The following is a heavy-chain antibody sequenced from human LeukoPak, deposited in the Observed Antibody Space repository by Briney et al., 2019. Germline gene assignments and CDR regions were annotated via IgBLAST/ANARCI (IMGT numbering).Heavy chain of an antibody. CDR2: ISSSSSYI. CDR3: ARVDEYYDFWSGSYYFDY. J-gene: IGHJ4*02. Sequence: GGSLRLSCAASGFTFSSYSMNWVRQAPGKGLEWVSSISSSSSYIYYADSVKGRLTISRDNAKNSLYLQMNSLRAEDTAVYYCARVDEYYDFWSGSYYFDYWGQGTLVTVSS. D-gene: IGHD3-3*01. V-gene: IGHV3-21*01. CDR1: GFTFSSYS.